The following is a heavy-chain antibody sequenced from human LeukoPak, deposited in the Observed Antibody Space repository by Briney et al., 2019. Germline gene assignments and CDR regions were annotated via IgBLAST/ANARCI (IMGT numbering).Heavy chain of an antibody. Sequence: GTSVTVSCTASGFTFTSSAVQWVRQARGQGLEWIGWIVVGSGNTNYAQKFQERVTINRDMSTSTAYMELSSLRSEDTAVYYCATDDVTTGTKTALGYWGQGTLVTVSS. CDR3: ATDDVTTGTKTALGY. CDR1: GFTFTSSA. CDR2: IVVGSGNT. J-gene: IGHJ4*02. V-gene: IGHV1-58*01. D-gene: IGHD1-1*01.